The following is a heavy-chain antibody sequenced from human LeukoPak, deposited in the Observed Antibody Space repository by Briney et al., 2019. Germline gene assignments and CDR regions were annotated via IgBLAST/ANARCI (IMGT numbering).Heavy chain of an antibody. J-gene: IGHJ2*01. CDR2: ISWDSGTR. V-gene: IGHV3-9*01. D-gene: IGHD1-26*01. CDR1: GFKFDDYD. Sequence: GRSLRLSCAASGFKFDDYDMHWVRQAPGKGLEWVSSISWDSGTRVYADSMKGRFTVSRDDAKNSLFLQINSLRPEDTALYYCVKLYGSRISWRVDWYFDLWGRGTLVTVSS. CDR3: VKLYGSRISWRVDWYFDL.